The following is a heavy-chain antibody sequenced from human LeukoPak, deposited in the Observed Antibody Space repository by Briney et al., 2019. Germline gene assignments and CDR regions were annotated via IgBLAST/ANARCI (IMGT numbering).Heavy chain of an antibody. CDR1: GGSISSSSYY. CDR3: ARDRYDSSGYYYN. Sequence: SETLSLTCTVSGGSISSSSYYWGWIRQPPGKGLEWIGSIYYSGITYYNPSLKSRVTISVDTSKNQFSLKLSSVTAADTAVYYCARDRYDSSGYYYNWGQGTLVTVSS. D-gene: IGHD3-22*01. CDR2: IYYSGIT. J-gene: IGHJ4*02. V-gene: IGHV4-39*07.